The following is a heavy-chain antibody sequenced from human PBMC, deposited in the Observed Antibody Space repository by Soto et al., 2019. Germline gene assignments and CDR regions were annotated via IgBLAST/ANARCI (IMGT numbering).Heavy chain of an antibody. D-gene: IGHD3-16*01. CDR1: GGSISSSSYY. V-gene: IGHV4-39*01. CDR3: ARRRAIGITVAWFDP. J-gene: IGHJ5*02. CDR2: IYYSGST. Sequence: QLQLQESGPGLVKPSETLSLTCTVSGGSISSSSYYWGWIRQPPGKGLEWIGSIYYSGSTYYNPSLKSRVPISVDTSKNQFSLKLSSVTAADTAVYYCARRRAIGITVAWFDPWGQGTLVTVSS.